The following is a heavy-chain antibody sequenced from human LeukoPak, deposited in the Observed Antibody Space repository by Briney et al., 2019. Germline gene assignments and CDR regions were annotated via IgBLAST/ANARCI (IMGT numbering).Heavy chain of an antibody. V-gene: IGHV3-53*01. J-gene: IGHJ4*02. CDR1: GFTVSSNY. Sequence: TGGSLRLSCAASGFTVSSNYMSWVRQAPGKGLEWVSVIYSGGRTYYADSVKGRVTISRDNSKNTLYLQMNSLRAEDTAVYYCARDVAGVAGSRLRDYWGQGTLVTVSS. D-gene: IGHD6-19*01. CDR2: IYSGGRT. CDR3: ARDVAGVAGSRLRDY.